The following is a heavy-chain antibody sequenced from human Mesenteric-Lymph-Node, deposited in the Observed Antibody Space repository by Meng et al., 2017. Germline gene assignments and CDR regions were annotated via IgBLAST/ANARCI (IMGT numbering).Heavy chain of an antibody. V-gene: IGHV4-30-4*01. CDR3: ARDSPGGYGYFDS. CDR1: DGFTTSDDYY. Sequence: LQESGPGLVKPSQTLSLTCTVADGFTTSDDYYWSWIRQPPGKGLEWIGYIHYSGTTYYNPSLKSRIAISLDTSKNQFSLNLNSVTAADAAVYYCARDSPGGYGYFDSWGQGTLVTVSS. D-gene: IGHD5-12*01. J-gene: IGHJ4*02. CDR2: IHYSGTT.